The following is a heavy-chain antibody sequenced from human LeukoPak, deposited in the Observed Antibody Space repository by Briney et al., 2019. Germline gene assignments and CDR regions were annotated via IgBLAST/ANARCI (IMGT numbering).Heavy chain of an antibody. V-gene: IGHV1-2*02. CDR3: ATSAVPAAMRFDY. CDR1: GYTFTGYY. CDR2: INPNSGGT. J-gene: IGHJ4*02. D-gene: IGHD2-2*01. Sequence: ASVKVSCKASGYTFTGYYMHWVRQAPGQGLEWMGWINPNSGGTNYAQKFQGRVTMTRDTSISTAYMELSRLRSDDTAVYYCATSAVPAAMRFDYWGQGTLVTVSS.